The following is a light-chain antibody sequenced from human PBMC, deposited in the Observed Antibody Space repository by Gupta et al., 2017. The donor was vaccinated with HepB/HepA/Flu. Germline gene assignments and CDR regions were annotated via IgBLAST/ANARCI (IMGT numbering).Light chain of an antibody. Sequence: SYELTQSRPLSVSPKQTASITCSGDNLGDKFASWYQQKPRQSPVVVIYEDSKRPSGSPERFSGSNSDNTATLTSSGADVVDEADYYCQAWSSTTVVFGPGTKLTVL. J-gene: IGLJ3*02. CDR3: QAWSSTTVV. CDR2: EDS. V-gene: IGLV3-1*01. CDR1: NLGDKF.